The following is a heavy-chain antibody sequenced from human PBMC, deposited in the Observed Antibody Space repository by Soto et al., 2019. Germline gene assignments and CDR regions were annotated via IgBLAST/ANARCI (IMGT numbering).Heavy chain of an antibody. CDR2: INPNSGGT. CDR1: GYTFTGYD. D-gene: IGHD3-22*01. CDR3: ARVDKAYCYDSSGSWYPFDY. Sequence: ASVKVSCKASGYTFTGYDMHWVRQAPGQGLEWMGWINPNSGGTNYAQKFQGRVTMTRDTSISTAYMELSRLRSDDTAVYYCARVDKAYCYDSSGSWYPFDYWCQGTLVPVSS. J-gene: IGHJ4*02. V-gene: IGHV1-2*02.